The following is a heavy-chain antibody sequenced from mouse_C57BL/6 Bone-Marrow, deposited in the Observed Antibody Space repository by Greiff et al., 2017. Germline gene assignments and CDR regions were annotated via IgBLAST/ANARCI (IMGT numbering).Heavy chain of an antibody. J-gene: IGHJ3*01. CDR1: GYTFTSYG. Sequence: VKLVESGAELARPGASVKLSCKASGYTFTSYGISWVKQRTGQGLEWIGEIYPRSGNTYYNEKFKGKATLTADKSSSTAYMELRSLTSEDSAVYFCARYKGVAYWGQGTLVTVSA. V-gene: IGHV1-81*01. CDR3: ARYKGVAY. CDR2: IYPRSGNT.